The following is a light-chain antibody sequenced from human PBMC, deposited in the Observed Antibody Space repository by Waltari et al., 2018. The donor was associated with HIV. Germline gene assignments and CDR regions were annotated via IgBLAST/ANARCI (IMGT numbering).Light chain of an antibody. CDR2: AAS. CDR3: SSFASQGSPM. V-gene: IGLV2-14*03. Sequence: QSPLHQPASVSAPPGQSLPLPCPGVRPAVRFSTFVSSYHQRPGTPPPLILEAASSLPSGISSRFVGSKSGVTASLTISGLQAEDEAVYFCSSFASQGSPMFGGGTKLTVL. CDR1: RPAVRFSTF. J-gene: IGLJ3*02.